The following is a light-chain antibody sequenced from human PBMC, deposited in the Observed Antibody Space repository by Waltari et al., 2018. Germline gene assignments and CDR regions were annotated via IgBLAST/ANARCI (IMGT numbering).Light chain of an antibody. CDR3: QHYRDYLT. CDR2: MAS. CDR1: HTIYSW. J-gene: IGKJ4*01. V-gene: IGKV1-5*03. Sequence: DIQLTQSPSTLSASVGDTVTITCRASHTIYSWLAWYQQKPGTAPKLLIYMASTLESGVPSRFSGSGSGTEFTLTISGLQPDDFGTYYCQHYRDYLTFGSGTTVEIK.